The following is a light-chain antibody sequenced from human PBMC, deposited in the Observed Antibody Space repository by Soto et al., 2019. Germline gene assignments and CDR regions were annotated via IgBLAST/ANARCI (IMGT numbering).Light chain of an antibody. CDR2: DVN. Sequence: QAALTQPASVSGSPGQSIAISCTGTSSDVGSDYNYVSWYQQHPGKAPKLMVYDVNTRPSGVSNRFSGSKSGTTASLTISGLQAEDEADYYCRSYTTSSTYVFGTGTKLTVL. CDR3: RSYTTSSTYV. CDR1: SSDVGSDYNY. J-gene: IGLJ1*01. V-gene: IGLV2-14*03.